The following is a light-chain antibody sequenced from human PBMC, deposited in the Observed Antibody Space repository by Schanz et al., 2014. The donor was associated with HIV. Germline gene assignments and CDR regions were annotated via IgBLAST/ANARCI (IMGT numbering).Light chain of an antibody. CDR1: QSVSSS. CDR3: QQYVGSPD. J-gene: IGKJ5*01. CDR2: GAS. V-gene: IGKV3-20*01. Sequence: EIVLTQSPATLSLSPGERATLSCRASQSVSSSLAWYQQKPGQAPRLLIYGASTRATGIPDRFSGSGSGTDFTLTISRLEPEDFAVYYCQQYVGSPDFGQGTRLEIK.